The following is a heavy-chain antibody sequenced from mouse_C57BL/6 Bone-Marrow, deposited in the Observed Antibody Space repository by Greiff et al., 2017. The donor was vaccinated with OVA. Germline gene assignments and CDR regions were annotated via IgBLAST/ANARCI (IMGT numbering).Heavy chain of an antibody. CDR1: GYTFTSYG. Sequence: QVQLQQSGAELARPGASVKLSCKASGYTFTSYGISWVKQSTGQGLEWIGEIYPRSGNTYYNEKFKGKATLTAEKSSSTSYMELRSLTSEDSAVYFCARWDGYLFAYWGQGTLVTVSA. CDR3: ARWDGYLFAY. V-gene: IGHV1-81*01. CDR2: IYPRSGNT. D-gene: IGHD2-3*01. J-gene: IGHJ3*01.